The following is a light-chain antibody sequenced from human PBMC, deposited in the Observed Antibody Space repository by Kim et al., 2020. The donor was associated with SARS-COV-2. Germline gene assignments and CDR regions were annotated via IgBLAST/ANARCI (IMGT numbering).Light chain of an antibody. V-gene: IGLV3-19*01. CDR2: YKN. CDR3: CSRGSSDNHVV. CDR1: SLRSCY. Sequence: FGQTIRIICQGDSLRSCYASWYQQKQGEAAVLVIYYKNNQRSGGPDGFSVCCSGKTASFFITGANAADEADYYYCSRGSSDNHVVFGGGTQVTVL. J-gene: IGLJ2*01.